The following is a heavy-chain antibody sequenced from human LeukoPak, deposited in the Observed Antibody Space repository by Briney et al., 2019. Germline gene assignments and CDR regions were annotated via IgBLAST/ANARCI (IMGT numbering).Heavy chain of an antibody. D-gene: IGHD1-26*01. CDR2: MNPNSGNT. V-gene: IGHV1-8*01. CDR3: ARGPTRIVGAFPPTY. CDR1: GYAFTSYD. Sequence: ASVNVSFKASGYAFTSYDINWVRQAPGQGLEWMGWMNPNSGNTGYAQKFQGRVTMTRNTSISTAYMELSSLRSEDTAVYYCARGPTRIVGAFPPTYWGQGTLVTVSS. J-gene: IGHJ4*02.